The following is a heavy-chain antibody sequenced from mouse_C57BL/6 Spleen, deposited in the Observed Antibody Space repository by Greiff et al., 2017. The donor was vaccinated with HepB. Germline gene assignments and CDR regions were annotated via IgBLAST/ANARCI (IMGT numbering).Heavy chain of an antibody. J-gene: IGHJ4*01. CDR2: IYPRSGNT. V-gene: IGHV1-81*01. CDR3: AREKSPTYYSNWEAMDY. Sequence: QVQLKQSGAELARPGASVKLSCKASGYTFTSYGISWVKQRTGQGLEWIGEIYPRSGNTYYNEKFKGKATLTADKSSSTAYMELRSLTSEDSAVYFCAREKSPTYYSNWEAMDYWGQGTSVTVSS. CDR1: GYTFTSYG. D-gene: IGHD2-5*01.